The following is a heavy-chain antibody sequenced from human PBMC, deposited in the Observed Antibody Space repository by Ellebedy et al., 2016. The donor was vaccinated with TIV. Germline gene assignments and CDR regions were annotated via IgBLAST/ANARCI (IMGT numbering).Heavy chain of an antibody. V-gene: IGHV5-51*01. Sequence: GESLKISCKTSGYSFASYWNGWVRQMPGKGLEWLGLIFAGDAVTTYRPSFKGQVTISADKSISTAYLQWGSLKASYTPMYYCTRGGKWFDPWGQGTLVTVSS. CDR3: TRGGKWFDP. CDR2: IFAGDAVT. CDR1: GYSFASYW. J-gene: IGHJ5*02.